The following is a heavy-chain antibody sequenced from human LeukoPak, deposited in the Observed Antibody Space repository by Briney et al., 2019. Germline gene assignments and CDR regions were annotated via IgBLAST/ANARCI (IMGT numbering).Heavy chain of an antibody. CDR2: IYYSGST. Sequence: SETLSLTCTVSGGSISSSSYYWGWIRQPPGKGLERIGSIYYSGSTYYNPSLKSRVTISVDTSKNQFSLKLSSVTAADTAVYYCARTRDSSSSGWFDPWGRGTLVTVSS. CDR3: ARTRDSSSSGWFDP. J-gene: IGHJ5*02. D-gene: IGHD6-6*01. CDR1: GGSISSSSYY. V-gene: IGHV4-39*07.